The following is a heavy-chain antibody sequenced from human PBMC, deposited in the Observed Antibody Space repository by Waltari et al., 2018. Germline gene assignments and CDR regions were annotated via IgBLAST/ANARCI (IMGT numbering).Heavy chain of an antibody. J-gene: IGHJ6*03. CDR2: INHRRST. V-gene: IGHV4-34*01. CDR3: ARVRGYSSSWYGYYYYYMDV. Sequence: QVQLQQWGAGLLKPSETLSLTCAVYGGSFSGYYWSWIRQPPGKGLEWIGEINHRRSTNYTPSLTSRVTISVDPSKNQFSLQLSSATAADTAVYSCARVRGYSSSWYGYYYYYMDVWGKWTTVTVSS. D-gene: IGHD6-13*01. CDR1: GGSFSGYY.